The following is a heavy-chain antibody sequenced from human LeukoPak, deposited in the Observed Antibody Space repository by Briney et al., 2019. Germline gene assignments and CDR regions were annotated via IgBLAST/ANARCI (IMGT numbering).Heavy chain of an antibody. J-gene: IGHJ4*02. CDR3: ARAGYSSGLGY. D-gene: IGHD5-18*01. Sequence: SSETLSLTCTVSGGSISSGGYYWSWVRQPPEKGLEWIGYIYHSGSTYYNPSLKSRVTISVDTSKNQFSLKLSSVTAADTAVYYCARAGYSSGLGYWGQGTLVTVSS. V-gene: IGHV4-30-2*01. CDR2: IYHSGST. CDR1: GGSISSGGYY.